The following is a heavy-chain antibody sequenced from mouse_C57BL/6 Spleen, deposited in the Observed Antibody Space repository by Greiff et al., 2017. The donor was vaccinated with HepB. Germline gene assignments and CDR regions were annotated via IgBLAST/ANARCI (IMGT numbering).Heavy chain of an antibody. J-gene: IGHJ4*01. CDR1: GFTFSSYA. Sequence: EVHLVESGGGLVKPGGSLKLSCAASGFTFSSYAMSWVRQTPEKRLEWVATISDGGSYTYYPDNVKGRFTISRDNAKNNLYLQMSHLKSEDTAMYYCARDHYDYDGAMDYWGQGTSVTVSS. CDR3: ARDHYDYDGAMDY. D-gene: IGHD2-4*01. V-gene: IGHV5-4*01. CDR2: ISDGGSYT.